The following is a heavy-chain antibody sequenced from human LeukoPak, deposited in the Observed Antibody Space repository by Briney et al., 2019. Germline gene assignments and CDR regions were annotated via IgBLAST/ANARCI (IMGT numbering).Heavy chain of an antibody. Sequence: ASVKVSCKASGFTSTNFAVQWVRQARGQRLEWIGWIIVGSGATKCAQDFQERVTITRDLSTSTLYMELRSLTSEDTAVYYRAADPSNPRMGASYLDSWGQGTLVTVSS. CDR2: IIVGSGAT. V-gene: IGHV1-58*01. J-gene: IGHJ4*02. CDR1: GFTSTNFA. CDR3: AADPSNPRMGASYLDS. D-gene: IGHD3-16*01.